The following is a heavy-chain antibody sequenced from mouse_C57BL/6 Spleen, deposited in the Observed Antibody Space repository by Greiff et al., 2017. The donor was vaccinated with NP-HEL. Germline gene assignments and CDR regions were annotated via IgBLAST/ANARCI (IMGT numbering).Heavy chain of an antibody. J-gene: IGHJ2*01. CDR3: ARVGDGSFYYFDY. CDR1: GFTFSDYG. CDR2: ISSGSSTI. V-gene: IGHV5-17*01. D-gene: IGHD2-3*01. Sequence: EVQVVESGGGLVKPGGSLKLSCAASGFTFSDYGMHWVRQAPEKGLEWVAYISSGSSTIYYADTVKGRFTISRDNAKNTLFLQMTSLRSEDTAMYYCARVGDGSFYYFDYWGQGTTLTVSS.